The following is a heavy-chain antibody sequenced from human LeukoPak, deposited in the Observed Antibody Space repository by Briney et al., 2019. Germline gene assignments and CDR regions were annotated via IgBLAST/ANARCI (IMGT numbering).Heavy chain of an antibody. D-gene: IGHD2-2*01. J-gene: IGHJ4*02. Sequence: GGSLRLSCAASGFTFSSYSMNWVRQAPGKGLEWVSYISSTSLYIYYPDSVKGRFTISRDNAKNSLYLQMDSLRAEDTAIYYCAKDMGYCSSATCYGLDYWGQGTLVTVSS. CDR2: ISSTSLYI. V-gene: IGHV3-21*04. CDR1: GFTFSSYS. CDR3: AKDMGYCSSATCYGLDY.